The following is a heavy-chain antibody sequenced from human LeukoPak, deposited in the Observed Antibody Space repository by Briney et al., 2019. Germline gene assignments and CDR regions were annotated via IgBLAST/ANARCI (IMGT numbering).Heavy chain of an antibody. CDR2: MSPDGSYK. J-gene: IGHJ4*02. D-gene: IGHD3-3*01. CDR1: GFTFSTYV. Sequence: GGSLRLSCAASGFTFSTYVVHWVRQAPGKGLEWVAVMSPDGSYKYYADSVKGRFTISRDNSKNTLYLQMNSLRVEDTAVYYCAKQYDFWSGPDYWGQGTLVTVSS. V-gene: IGHV3-30*04. CDR3: AKQYDFWSGPDY.